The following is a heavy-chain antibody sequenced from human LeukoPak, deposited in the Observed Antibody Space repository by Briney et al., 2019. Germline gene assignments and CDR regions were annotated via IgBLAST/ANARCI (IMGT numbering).Heavy chain of an antibody. CDR1: GFTFSSYS. CDR3: ARDLGDGMIVVAEPMTFDY. J-gene: IGHJ4*02. CDR2: ISSSSSYI. D-gene: IGHD3-22*01. Sequence: SGGSLRLSCAASGFTFSSYSMNWVRQAPGKGLEWVSSISSSSSYIYYADSVKGRFTISRDNAKNSLYLQMNSLRAEDTAVYYCARDLGDGMIVVAEPMTFDYWGQGTLVTVSS. V-gene: IGHV3-21*04.